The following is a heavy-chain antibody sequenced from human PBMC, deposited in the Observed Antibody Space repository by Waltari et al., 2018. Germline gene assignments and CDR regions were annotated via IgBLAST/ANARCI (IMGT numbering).Heavy chain of an antibody. CDR2: IYYSGTT. Sequence: QLELQSSAPRLASASETLSLTCNVSGDSISGSRNYWARLRQPPGKNLQWIGSIYYSGTTYNNPSLKGRFAISVDTSRNQFSLNVKSVTAADTGIYYCARQLRFVDWIPRYFDSWGRGTLATVTS. CDR3: ARQLRFVDWIPRYFDS. D-gene: IGHD3-3*01. J-gene: IGHJ4*02. V-gene: IGHV4-39*01. CDR1: GDSISGSRNY.